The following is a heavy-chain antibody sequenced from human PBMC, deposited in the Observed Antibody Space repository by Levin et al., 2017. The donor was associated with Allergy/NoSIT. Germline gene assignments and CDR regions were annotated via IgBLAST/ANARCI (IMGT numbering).Heavy chain of an antibody. J-gene: IGHJ6*02. D-gene: IGHD2-8*01. CDR1: GGSISTSSYY. CDR2: IYFSGST. Sequence: SQTLSLTCTVSGGSISTSSYYWGWIRQPPGKGLEWIGNIYFSGSTYYTPSLRSRVTISVDTSKNQFSLRLSSVTAADTAVYYCARDEMVHEIQYYYGIDVWGQGTTVTVSS. V-gene: IGHV4-39*07. CDR3: ARDEMVHEIQYYYGIDV.